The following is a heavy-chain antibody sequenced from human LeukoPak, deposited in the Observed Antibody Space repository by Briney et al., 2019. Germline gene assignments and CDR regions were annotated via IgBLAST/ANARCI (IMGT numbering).Heavy chain of an antibody. CDR1: GGSISSSSYY. J-gene: IGHJ3*02. D-gene: IGHD2-2*01. CDR2: IYYSGST. CDR3: ARYCSSTSCYAGPYDAFDI. Sequence: PSETLSLTCTVSGGSISSSSYYWGWIRQPPGKGLEWIGSIYYSGSTYYNPSLKSRVTISVDTSKNQFSLKLGSVTAADTAVYYCARYCSSTSCYAGPYDAFDIWGQGTMVTVSS. V-gene: IGHV4-39*01.